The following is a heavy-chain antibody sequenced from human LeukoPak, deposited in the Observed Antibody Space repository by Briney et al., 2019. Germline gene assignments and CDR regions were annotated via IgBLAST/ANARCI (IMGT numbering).Heavy chain of an antibody. CDR1: GFTFSSYG. CDR2: ISYDGSNK. V-gene: IGHV3-30*18. CDR3: AKDTGYCSSTSCSSGFDY. D-gene: IGHD2-2*01. J-gene: IGHJ4*02. Sequence: PGRSLRLSCAASGFTFSSYGMHWVRQAPGKGLEWVAVISYDGSNKYYADSVKGRFTVSRDNSKNSLYLQMNSLRAEDTALYYCAKDTGYCSSTSCSSGFDYWGQGTLVTVSS.